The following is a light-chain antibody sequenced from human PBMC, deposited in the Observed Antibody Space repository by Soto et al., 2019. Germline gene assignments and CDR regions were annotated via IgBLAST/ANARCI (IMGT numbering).Light chain of an antibody. J-gene: IGKJ1*01. CDR1: QSVSSN. Sequence: MVMTQSPATLSVSPGEGATLSCWASQSVSSNLAWYQHKPGQAPRLLIYGASNRATGVPARFRGSGSGTHFTPTISSLQSEDFAVYSCQRYHNWPPWTFGQGTKVDIK. CDR2: GAS. V-gene: IGKV3-15*01. CDR3: QRYHNWPPWT.